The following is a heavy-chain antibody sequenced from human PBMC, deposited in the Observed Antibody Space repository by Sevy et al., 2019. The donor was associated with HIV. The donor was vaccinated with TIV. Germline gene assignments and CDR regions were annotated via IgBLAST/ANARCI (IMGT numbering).Heavy chain of an antibody. CDR3: VRGGEGVMPSPLLGLGPWTTYWYFDL. CDR1: IGSFSAYH. J-gene: IGHJ2*01. D-gene: IGHD3-16*01. V-gene: IGHV4-34*01. CDR2: IDHSGGT. Sequence: SETLSLTCAVYIGSFSAYHWTWIRQSPGKGLEWIGQIDHSGGTNYNPSLKSRVTISVDTSKNQFSLKLRSVTAADTAVYYCVRGGEGVMPSPLLGLGPWTTYWYFDLWGRGTLVTVSS.